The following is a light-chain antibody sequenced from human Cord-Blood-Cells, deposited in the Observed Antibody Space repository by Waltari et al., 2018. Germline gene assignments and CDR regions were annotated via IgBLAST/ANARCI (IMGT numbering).Light chain of an antibody. J-gene: IGKJ1*01. CDR1: QSVSSN. CDR3: QQYNNWPQT. V-gene: IGKV3-15*01. Sequence: EIVMTQSPATLSVFQGERATLSCRASQSVSSNLARYQQKPGQAPRLLIYGASTRATGIPARFRGSGSGTEFTLTISSLQSEDFAVYYCQQYNNWPQTFGQGTKVEIK. CDR2: GAS.